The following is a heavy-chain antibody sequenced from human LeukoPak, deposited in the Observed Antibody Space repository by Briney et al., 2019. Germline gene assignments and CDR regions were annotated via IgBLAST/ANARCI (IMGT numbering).Heavy chain of an antibody. CDR2: ISSSGSTI. CDR3: ARREQQLVPFDY. V-gene: IGHV3-48*03. Sequence: GGSLRLSCAASGFTFSSYEMNWVRQAPGKGLEWVSYISSSGSTIYYADSVKGRFTISRDNAKNSLYLQMNSLRAEDTAVYYCARREQQLVPFDYWGQGTLVTVSS. CDR1: GFTFSSYE. J-gene: IGHJ4*02. D-gene: IGHD6-13*01.